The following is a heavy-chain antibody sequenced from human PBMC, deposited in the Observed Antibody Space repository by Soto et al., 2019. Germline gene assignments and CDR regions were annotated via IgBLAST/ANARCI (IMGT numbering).Heavy chain of an antibody. Sequence: SQPMSLTCTVSDGSSSGYYWSWILQPQGKGLEWIGYIYYSGSTNYNPSLKSRVTISVDTSKNQFSLKLSSVTAADTAVYYCARLGYSGYDIDYWGQGTLVTVSS. J-gene: IGHJ4*02. V-gene: IGHV4-59*08. CDR3: ARLGYSGYDIDY. CDR2: IYYSGST. CDR1: DGSSSGYY. D-gene: IGHD5-12*01.